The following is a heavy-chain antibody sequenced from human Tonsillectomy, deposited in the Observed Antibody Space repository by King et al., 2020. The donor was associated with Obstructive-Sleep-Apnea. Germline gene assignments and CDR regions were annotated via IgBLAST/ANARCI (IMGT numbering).Heavy chain of an antibody. J-gene: IGHJ4*02. D-gene: IGHD6-13*01. CDR2: ISWNSGSI. V-gene: IGHV3-9*01. Sequence: DVQLVESGGGLVQPGRSLRLSCAASGFTFDDYAMHWVRQAPGKGLEGVSGISWNSGSIGYADSVKGRFTISRDNAKNSLYLQMNSLRAEDTALYYCARIAAAGLFDYWGQGTLVTVS. CDR3: ARIAAAGLFDY. CDR1: GFTFDDYA.